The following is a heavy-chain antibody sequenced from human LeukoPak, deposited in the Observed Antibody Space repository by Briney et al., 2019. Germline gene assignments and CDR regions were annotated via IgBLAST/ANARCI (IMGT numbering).Heavy chain of an antibody. CDR3: ARGGVKPDY. J-gene: IGHJ4*02. D-gene: IGHD3-10*01. CDR2: INHSGST. CDR1: YGSFSGYY. Sequence: SETLSLTCAVFYGSFSGYYWSWIRQPPGKGLEWIGEINHSGSTNYNPSLKSRVTISVDTSKDQFSLKLNSVTAADTAVYYCARGGVKPDYWGQGTLVTVSS. V-gene: IGHV4-34*01.